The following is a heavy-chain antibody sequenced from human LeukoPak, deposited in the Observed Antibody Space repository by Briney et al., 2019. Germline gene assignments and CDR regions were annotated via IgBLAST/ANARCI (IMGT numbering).Heavy chain of an antibody. J-gene: IGHJ5*02. CDR2: ISTTVGNT. D-gene: IGHD3-10*01. Sequence: GGSLRLSCAASGSTFSTSAMSWVRQAPGKGLEWVSSISTTVGNTYYADSVKGRFTISRDNSNHTLYLQMNSLTAEDTAVYYCTKRAEFGGFDPWGQGTPVTVSS. CDR3: TKRAEFGGFDP. V-gene: IGHV3-23*01. CDR1: GSTFSTSA.